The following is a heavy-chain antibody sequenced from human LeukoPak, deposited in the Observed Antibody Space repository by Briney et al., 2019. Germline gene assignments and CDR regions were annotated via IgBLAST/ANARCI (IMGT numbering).Heavy chain of an antibody. V-gene: IGHV1-69*06. J-gene: IGHJ5*02. CDR3: ARDSNRSYYYDSSGYNGNWFDP. CDR2: IIPIFGTA. Sequence: SVKVSCKASGGTFSSYAISWVRQAPGQGLEWMGGIIPIFGTANYAQKFQGRVTITADKSTSTAYMELSSLRSEDTAVYYCARDSNRSYYYDSSGYNGNWFDPWGQGTLVTVSS. D-gene: IGHD3-22*01. CDR1: GGTFSSYA.